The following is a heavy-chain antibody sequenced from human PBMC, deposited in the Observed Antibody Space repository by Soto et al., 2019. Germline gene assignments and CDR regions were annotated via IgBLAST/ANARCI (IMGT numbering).Heavy chain of an antibody. V-gene: IGHV4-30-4*01. CDR1: GGSISSGDYY. CDR2: IYYSGST. J-gene: IGHJ5*02. D-gene: IGHD3-3*01. CDR3: ARHPDFDFLSGYGNWFDP. Sequence: PSETLSLTCTVSGGSISSGDYYWSWIRQPPGKGLEWIGYIYYSGSTYYNPSLKSRVTISVDTSKNQFSLKLSSVTAADTAVYYCARHPDFDFLSGYGNWFDPWGQGTLVTVSS.